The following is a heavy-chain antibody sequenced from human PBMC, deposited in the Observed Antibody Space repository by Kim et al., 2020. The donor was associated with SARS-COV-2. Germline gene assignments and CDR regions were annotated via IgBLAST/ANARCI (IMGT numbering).Heavy chain of an antibody. CDR3: ARRLRYSSSFFYYYGMDV. D-gene: IGHD6-13*01. Sequence: KSRVTISVDTSKNQCSLKLSSVTAADTAVYYCARRLRYSSSFFYYYGMDVWGQGTTVTVSS. V-gene: IGHV4-39*01. J-gene: IGHJ6*02.